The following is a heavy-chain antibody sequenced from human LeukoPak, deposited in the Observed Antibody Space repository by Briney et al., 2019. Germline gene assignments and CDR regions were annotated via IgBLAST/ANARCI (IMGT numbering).Heavy chain of an antibody. J-gene: IGHJ4*02. V-gene: IGHV3-66*02. D-gene: IGHD5-24*01. CDR2: LYSGGST. CDR3: TREKERHFDS. CDR1: GFTVSSNY. Sequence: PGGSLRLSCAASGFTVSSNYMTWVRQAPGKGLEWVSVLYSGGSTHYADSVKGRFTISRDNSKNTLYLQMNSLRAEDTAVYYCTREKERHFDSWGQGILVTVSS.